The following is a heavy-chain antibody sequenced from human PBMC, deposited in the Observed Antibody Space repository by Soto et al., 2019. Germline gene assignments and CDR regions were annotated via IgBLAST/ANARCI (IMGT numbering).Heavy chain of an antibody. CDR3: ARDAGYYDFWSGYYQPRYNWFDP. D-gene: IGHD3-3*01. J-gene: IGHJ5*02. Sequence: SETLSLTCTVSGGSISSYYWSWIRQPPGKGLEWVGYIYYSGSTNYNPSLKSRVTISVDTSKNQFSLKLSSVTAADTAVYYCARDAGYYDFWSGYYQPRYNWFDPWGQGTLVTVSS. CDR2: IYYSGST. V-gene: IGHV4-59*01. CDR1: GGSISSYY.